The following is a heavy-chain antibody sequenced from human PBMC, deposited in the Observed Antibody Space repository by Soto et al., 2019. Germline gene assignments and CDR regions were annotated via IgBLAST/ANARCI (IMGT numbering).Heavy chain of an antibody. D-gene: IGHD2-21*01. Sequence: QVQLVQSGAEVKKPGSSVKVSCKASGGTFSSYAISWVRQAPGQGLEWMGGIIPIFGTANLAQKVQGRVTSTPDQSTSNGYMELSRLRSEGPAVDYLAVDRGRDCYRVFDYWGQGNPVTVSS. J-gene: IGHJ4*02. CDR1: GGTFSSYA. CDR2: IIPIFGTA. CDR3: AVDRGRDCYRVFDY. V-gene: IGHV1-69*01.